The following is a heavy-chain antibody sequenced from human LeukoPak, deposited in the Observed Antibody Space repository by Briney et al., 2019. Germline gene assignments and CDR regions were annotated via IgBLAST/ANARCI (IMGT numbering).Heavy chain of an antibody. J-gene: IGHJ5*02. V-gene: IGHV3-15*01. CDR3: TTEGDDYSNDWFDP. D-gene: IGHD4-11*01. CDR1: GFTFSNAW. Sequence: GGSLRLSCAASGFTFSNAWMGWVRQAPGKGLEWVGRIKSKTDGGTTDYAAPVKGRFTISRDDSKNTLYLQMNSLKTEDTAVYYCTTEGDDYSNDWFDPWGQGTLVTVSS. CDR2: IKSKTDGGTT.